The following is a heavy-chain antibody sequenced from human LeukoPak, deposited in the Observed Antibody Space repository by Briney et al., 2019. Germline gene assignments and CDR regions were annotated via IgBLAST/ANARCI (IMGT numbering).Heavy chain of an antibody. Sequence: GASVKVSCKASGYTFTSYYMHWVRQAPGQGLEWMGIINPSGGSTSYAQKFQGRVTMTTDTSTSTAYMELRSLRSDDTAVYYCARDGGFDYWGQGTLVTVSS. V-gene: IGHV1-46*01. J-gene: IGHJ4*02. CDR1: GYTFTSYY. CDR2: INPSGGST. CDR3: ARDGGFDY.